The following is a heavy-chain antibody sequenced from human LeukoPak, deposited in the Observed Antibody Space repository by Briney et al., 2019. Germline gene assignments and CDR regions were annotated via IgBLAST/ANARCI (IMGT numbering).Heavy chain of an antibody. CDR3: ARGRAVVGATMVWFDP. CDR2: INPKSGGT. Sequence: ASVKVSCKASGYTFTDYYMHWVRQAPGQGLEWMGWINPKSGGTNYAQKFQGRVTMTRDTSISTAYMELSRLRSDDTAVYYCARGRAVVGATMVWFDPWGQGTLVTVSS. D-gene: IGHD1-26*01. V-gene: IGHV1-2*02. J-gene: IGHJ5*02. CDR1: GYTFTDYY.